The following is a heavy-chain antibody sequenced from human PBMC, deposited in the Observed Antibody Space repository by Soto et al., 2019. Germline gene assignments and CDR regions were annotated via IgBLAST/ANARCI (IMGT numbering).Heavy chain of an antibody. Sequence: QVQLVQSGAEVKKPGASVKVSCKASGYTFTSYGISWVRQAPGQGLEGMGWISAYNGNTNYAQKLQGRVTMTTDTYTRTAYMELRRLRSDDTDVYYCARTPGMNGDYDNYYFYYLHVWGKGTTVTVSS. CDR2: ISAYNGNT. J-gene: IGHJ6*03. CDR3: ARTPGMNGDYDNYYFYYLHV. CDR1: GYTFTSYG. D-gene: IGHD4-17*01. V-gene: IGHV1-18*01.